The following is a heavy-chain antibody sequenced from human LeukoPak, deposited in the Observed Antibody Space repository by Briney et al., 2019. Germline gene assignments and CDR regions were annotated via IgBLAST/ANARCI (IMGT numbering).Heavy chain of an antibody. CDR3: ARHGGSGPYHDGSFDY. Sequence: PSETLSLTCTGSGGSVSRYYWSWIRQSAWKGLEYMGRSYSSGGTNYNPSLKSRVSMSVYTSKNQFSLKLSSVTAEATAVSYCARHGGSGPYHDGSFDYWGQGTLVTASS. CDR2: SYSSGGT. CDR1: GGSVSRYY. J-gene: IGHJ4*02. V-gene: IGHV4-4*07. D-gene: IGHD1-26*01.